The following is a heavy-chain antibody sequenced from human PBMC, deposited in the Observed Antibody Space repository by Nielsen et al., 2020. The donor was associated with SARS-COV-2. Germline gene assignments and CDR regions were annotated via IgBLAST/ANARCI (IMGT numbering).Heavy chain of an antibody. CDR3: ARDEGGRYCTNGVCYTRGYYYGMDV. V-gene: IGHV1-2*06. CDR2: INPNSGGT. CDR1: GYTFTGYY. J-gene: IGHJ6*02. D-gene: IGHD2-8*01. Sequence: ASVKVSCKASGYTFTGYYMHWVRQAPGQGLEWMGRINPNSGGTNYAQKFQGRVTMTRDTSISTAYMELSSLRSEDTAVYYCARDEGGRYCTNGVCYTRGYYYGMDVWGQGTTVTVSS.